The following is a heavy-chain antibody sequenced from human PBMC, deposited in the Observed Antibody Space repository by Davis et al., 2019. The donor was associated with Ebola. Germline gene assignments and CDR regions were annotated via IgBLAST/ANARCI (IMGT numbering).Heavy chain of an antibody. CDR2: INHSGSS. CDR1: GGSFKSYY. V-gene: IGHV4-34*01. Sequence: MPSETLSLTCAVYGGSFKSYYWNWIRQPPGKGLEWIGEINHSGSSKYNPSLKSRVTMSADTSKNQFSLKLSSVTAADTAVYYCARLQYDFWSGPFDYWGQGTLVTVSS. D-gene: IGHD3-3*01. CDR3: ARLQYDFWSGPFDY. J-gene: IGHJ4*02.